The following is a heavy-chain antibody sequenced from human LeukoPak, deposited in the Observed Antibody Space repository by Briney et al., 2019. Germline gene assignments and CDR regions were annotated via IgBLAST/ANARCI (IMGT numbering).Heavy chain of an antibody. CDR3: ARAAGRTDYYYYYYYMDV. J-gene: IGHJ6*03. CDR2: ISSSGSTI. V-gene: IGHV3-11*04. CDR1: GFTFSDYY. D-gene: IGHD1-14*01. Sequence: GGSLRLSCAASGFTFSDYYMSWLRQAPGKGLEWVSYISSSGSTIYYADSVKGRFTIPRDNAKNSLYLQMNSLRAEDTAVYYCARAAGRTDYYYYYYYMDVWGKGTTVTVSS.